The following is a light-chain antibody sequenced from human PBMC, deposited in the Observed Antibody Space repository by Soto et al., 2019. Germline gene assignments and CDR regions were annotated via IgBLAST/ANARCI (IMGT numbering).Light chain of an antibody. V-gene: IGKV3-11*01. CDR2: DAF. CDR1: QSVSSF. J-gene: IGKJ3*01. CDR3: QQRTTWPLIFT. Sequence: EIVLTQSPATLSLSPGERATLSCRASQSVSSFLAWYQQKPGQAPRLLIYDAFNRATGIPTRFSGSGSGTDFTRTISSLEPEDFAVYYGQQRTTWPLIFTFGPGTKVDIK.